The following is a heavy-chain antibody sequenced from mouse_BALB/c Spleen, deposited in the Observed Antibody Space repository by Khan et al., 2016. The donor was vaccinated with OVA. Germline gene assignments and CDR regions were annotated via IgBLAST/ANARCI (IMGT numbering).Heavy chain of an antibody. Sequence: EVELVESGPGLVKPSQSLSLTCTVTGYSIPSGYGWNWIRQFPGNKLEWMGYISYSGSTNYNPSLKSRISITRDTSKNQFFLQLNSVTTEDTATYYWARTARIKYWCQGTTLTVSS. CDR2: ISYSGST. CDR3: ARTARIKY. V-gene: IGHV3-2*02. J-gene: IGHJ2*01. D-gene: IGHD1-2*01. CDR1: GYSIPSGYG.